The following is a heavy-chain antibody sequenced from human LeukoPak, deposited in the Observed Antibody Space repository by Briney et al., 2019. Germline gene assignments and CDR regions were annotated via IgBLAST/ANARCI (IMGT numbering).Heavy chain of an antibody. V-gene: IGHV3-21*01. D-gene: IGHD2-15*01. J-gene: IGHJ6*02. Sequence: GSLRLSCAASGFTFSSYTMNWVRQAPGKGLEWVSSISSSSSYIYYADSVKGRLTISRDNAKNSLYLQMNGLRAEDAAVYYCARDPTPRYCSGGSCYTHYGMDVWGQGTTVTVSS. CDR3: ARDPTPRYCSGGSCYTHYGMDV. CDR1: GFTFSSYT. CDR2: ISSSSSYI.